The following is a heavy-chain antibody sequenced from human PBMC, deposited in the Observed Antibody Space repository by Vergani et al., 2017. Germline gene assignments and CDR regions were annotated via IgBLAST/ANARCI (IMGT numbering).Heavy chain of an antibody. V-gene: IGHV4-38-2*02. CDR1: NFFISSNAYY. CDR2: LHHNGAT. CDR3: ARDERRPWSNNCARFEY. Sequence: QVQLKESGPGLVKPSETLSLTCTVSNFFISSNAYYWGWIRQAPGRGLEWIGSLHHNGATSHNPSLRSRVTMSVDTSKNPFSLRLNSVTAADTAIYYCARDERRPWSNNCARFEYWGLGIPVSVSS. J-gene: IGHJ4*02. D-gene: IGHD1-20*01.